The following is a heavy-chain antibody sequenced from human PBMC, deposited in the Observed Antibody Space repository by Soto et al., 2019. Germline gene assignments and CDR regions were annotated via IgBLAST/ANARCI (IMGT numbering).Heavy chain of an antibody. J-gene: IGHJ4*02. V-gene: IGHV3-23*04. CDR3: AKGQADCNGVCFEFDY. D-gene: IGHD2-8*01. CDR2: ISGSGGST. CDR1: GFIFSSCA. Sequence: EVQLVESGGGVVQPGGSLRLSCAASGFIFSSCAMRWVRQAPGRGLEWVSTISGSGGSTYYADSVKGRFTVSRDSSKNTLYVQMNSLRGEDTAVYYCAKGQADCNGVCFEFDYWGQGTLVTVSS.